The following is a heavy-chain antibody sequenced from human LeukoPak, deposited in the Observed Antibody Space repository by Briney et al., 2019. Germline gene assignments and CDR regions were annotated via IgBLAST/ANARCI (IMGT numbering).Heavy chain of an antibody. CDR2: IYHSGST. D-gene: IGHD3-22*01. CDR1: GGSISSGGYY. J-gene: IGHJ4*02. CDR3: ARHYDSGGRYYFDY. V-gene: IGHV4-30-2*01. Sequence: SETLSLTCTVSGGSISSGGYYWSWIRQPPGKGLEWIGYIYHSGSTYYNPSLKSRVTISVDRSKNQFSLKLSSVTAADTAVYYCARHYDSGGRYYFDYXXQGTLVTVSS.